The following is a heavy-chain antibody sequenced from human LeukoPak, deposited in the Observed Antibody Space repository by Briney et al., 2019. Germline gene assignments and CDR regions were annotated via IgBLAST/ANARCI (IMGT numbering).Heavy chain of an antibody. J-gene: IGHJ5*02. CDR2: IYYSGST. Sequence: SETLSLTCSVSGGSISSYYWSWIRQPPGKGLEWIGYIYYSGSTNYNPSLKSRVTISVDTSKNQLYLKLSSVTAADTAVYYCARGSEGWFDPWGQGTLVTVSS. D-gene: IGHD3-3*01. CDR3: ARGSEGWFDP. CDR1: GGSISSYY. V-gene: IGHV4-59*01.